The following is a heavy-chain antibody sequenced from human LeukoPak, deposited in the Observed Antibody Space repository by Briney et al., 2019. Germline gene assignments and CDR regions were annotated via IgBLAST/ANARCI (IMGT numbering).Heavy chain of an antibody. CDR1: GFTFSSYA. D-gene: IGHD6-13*01. J-gene: IGHJ3*02. CDR3: ARDPGIAEQPGAFDI. V-gene: IGHV3-30-3*01. CDR2: ISYDGSNK. Sequence: GRSLRLSCAASGFTFSSYAMHWVRQAPGKGLEWVAVISYDGSNKYYADSVKGRFTISRDNAKNSLYLQMNSLRAEDTAVYYCARDPGIAEQPGAFDIWGQGTMVTVSS.